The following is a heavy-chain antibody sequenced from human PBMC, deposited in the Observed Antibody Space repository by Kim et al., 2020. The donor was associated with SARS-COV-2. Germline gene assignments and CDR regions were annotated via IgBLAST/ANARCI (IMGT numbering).Heavy chain of an antibody. V-gene: IGHV3-7*01. CDR2: IKQDGTDK. CDR1: GFSLGDYW. J-gene: IGHJ4*02. CDR3: ARWTSTSYY. Sequence: GGSLRLSCAASGFSLGDYWMNWVRQAPGKGLEWVANIKQDGTDKHYVDSVKGRFTISRDNAKNSLYLQMKSLRAEDTAVYYCARWTSTSYYWGQGTLVTVSS. D-gene: IGHD2-2*01.